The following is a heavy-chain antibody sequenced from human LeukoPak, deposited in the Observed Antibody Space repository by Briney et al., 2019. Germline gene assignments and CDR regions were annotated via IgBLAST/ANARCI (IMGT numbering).Heavy chain of an antibody. J-gene: IGHJ4*02. CDR2: IIPIFGTA. CDR3: ARVGDYGDYLEYYFDY. D-gene: IGHD4-17*01. CDR1: VGTFSSYA. Sequence: GASVKVSCKASVGTFSSYAISWVRQAPGQGLEWMGGIIPIFGTANYAQKFQGRVTITADESTSTAYMEMSSLRSEDTAVYYCARVGDYGDYLEYYFDYWGQGTLVTVSS. V-gene: IGHV1-69*13.